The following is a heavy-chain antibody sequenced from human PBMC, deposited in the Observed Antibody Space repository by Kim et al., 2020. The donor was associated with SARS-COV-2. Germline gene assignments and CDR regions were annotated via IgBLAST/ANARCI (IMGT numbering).Heavy chain of an antibody. Sequence: SETLSLTCAVYGGSFSGYYWSWIRQPPGKGLEWIGEINHSGSTNYNPSLKSRVTISVDTSKNQFSLKLSSVTAADTAVYYCARVQGYCSSTSCYTPIGTVTARDWYFDLWGRGTLVTVSS. CDR2: INHSGST. J-gene: IGHJ2*01. V-gene: IGHV4-34*01. CDR1: GGSFSGYY. CDR3: ARVQGYCSSTSCYTPIGTVTARDWYFDL. D-gene: IGHD2-2*02.